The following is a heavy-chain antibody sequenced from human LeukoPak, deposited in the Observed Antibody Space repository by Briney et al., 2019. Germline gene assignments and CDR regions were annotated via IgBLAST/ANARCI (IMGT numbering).Heavy chain of an antibody. J-gene: IGHJ4*02. CDR3: AKDVFELYDIYDH. CDR2: ISGNGGST. Sequence: GGSLRLSCTASGFTFSNYAMSWVRQAPGKGLEWVSAISGNGGSTFDADSVKGRFTISRDNSKNTLYLQMNSLRAEDTAIYYCAKDVFELYDIYDHWGQGTLVTVSS. D-gene: IGHD3-9*01. CDR1: GFTFSNYA. V-gene: IGHV3-23*01.